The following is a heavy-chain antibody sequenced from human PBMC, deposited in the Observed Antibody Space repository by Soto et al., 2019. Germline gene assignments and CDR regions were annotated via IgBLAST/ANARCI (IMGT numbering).Heavy chain of an antibody. CDR3: ARRGTISSAHHFDH. Sequence: QVQLVESGGGLVKPGGSLRLSCAASGFTFSGCNMSWIRQAPGKGLEWVSYITSSGSNTFDAESVKGRFTISRDNTMNLLYLQMNSLSAEDTAVYYCARRGTISSAHHFDHWGQGTLSPSPQ. V-gene: IGHV3-11*01. CDR1: GFTFSGCN. D-gene: IGHD6-6*01. CDR2: ITSSGSNT. J-gene: IGHJ4*02.